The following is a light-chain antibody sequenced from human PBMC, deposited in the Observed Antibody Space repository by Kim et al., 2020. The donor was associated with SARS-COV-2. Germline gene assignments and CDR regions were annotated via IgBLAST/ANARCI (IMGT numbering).Light chain of an antibody. CDR2: RDK. Sequence: SYELTQPLSVSVALGQTARISCGGNNIGVKNVHWYQQKPGQAPVLVISRDKKRPSGIPERFSGSNSGNTATLTISRAQAGDEADYYCQVWDSSSYVFGTGTKVTVL. CDR1: NIGVKN. V-gene: IGLV3-9*01. J-gene: IGLJ1*01. CDR3: QVWDSSSYV.